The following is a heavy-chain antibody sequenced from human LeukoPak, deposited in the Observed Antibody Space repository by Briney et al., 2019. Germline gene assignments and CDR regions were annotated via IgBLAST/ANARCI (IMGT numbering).Heavy chain of an antibody. CDR3: ARAPEMANYYYYMDV. V-gene: IGHV3-21*01. CDR2: ISSSSSYI. Sequence: GGSLRLSCAASGFTFSTYNMNWVRQAPGKGLEWVSSISSSSSYIYYADSVKGRFTISRDNAKNSLYLQMNSLRAEDTAVYYCARAPEMANYYYYMDVWGKGTTVTISS. CDR1: GFTFSTYN. D-gene: IGHD5-24*01. J-gene: IGHJ6*03.